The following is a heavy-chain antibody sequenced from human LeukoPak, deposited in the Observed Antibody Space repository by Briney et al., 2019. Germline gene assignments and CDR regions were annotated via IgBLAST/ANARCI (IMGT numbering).Heavy chain of an antibody. CDR3: ARERGDNYYDSSGYSPEAFDI. J-gene: IGHJ3*02. CDR2: INWNGGST. V-gene: IGHV3-20*04. CDR1: GFTFDDYG. D-gene: IGHD3-22*01. Sequence: GGSLRLXCAASGFTFDDYGMSWVRRAPGKGLEWVSGINWNGGSTGYADSVKGRFTISRENAKNSLYLQMNSLRAEDTALYYCARERGDNYYDSSGYSPEAFDIWGQGTMVTVSS.